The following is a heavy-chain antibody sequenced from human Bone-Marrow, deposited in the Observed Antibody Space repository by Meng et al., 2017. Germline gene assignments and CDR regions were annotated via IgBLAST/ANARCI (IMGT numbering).Heavy chain of an antibody. D-gene: IGHD3-3*01. Sequence: GESLKISCAASGFTFSSYAMHWVRQAPGKGLEWVAVISYDGSNKYYADSVKGRFTISRDNSKNTLYLQMNSLRSDDTAVYYCARDVITIFGEQAREGYYYYYGMDVWGQGTTVTVSS. J-gene: IGHJ6*02. V-gene: IGHV3-30*01. CDR3: ARDVITIFGEQAREGYYYYYGMDV. CDR2: ISYDGSNK. CDR1: GFTFSSYA.